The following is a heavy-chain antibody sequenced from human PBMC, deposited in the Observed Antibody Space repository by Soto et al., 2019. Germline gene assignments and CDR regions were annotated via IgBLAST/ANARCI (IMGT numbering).Heavy chain of an antibody. CDR3: AKDNFEYGSGSYNYYYYGMDV. CDR1: GFTFSSYA. CDR2: ISGSGGST. D-gene: IGHD3-10*01. J-gene: IGHJ6*02. Sequence: GGSLRLSCAASGFTFSSYAMSWVRQAPGKGLEWVSAISGSGGSTYYADSVKGRFTISRDNSKNTLYLQMNSLRAEDTAVYYCAKDNFEYGSGSYNYYYYGMDVWGQGTTVTVSS. V-gene: IGHV3-23*01.